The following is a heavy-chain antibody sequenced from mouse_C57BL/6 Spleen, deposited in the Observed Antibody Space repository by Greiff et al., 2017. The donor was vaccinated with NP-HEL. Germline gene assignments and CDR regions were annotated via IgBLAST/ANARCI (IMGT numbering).Heavy chain of an antibody. Sequence: QVQLQQPGAELVRPGTSVKLSCKASGYTFTSYWMHWVKQRPGQGLEWIGVIDPSASYTNYNQKFKGKATLTVDTSSSTAYMQLSCLTSEDSAVYYCARTHYSGSSYPYYAMDYWGQGTSVTVSS. CDR1: GYTFTSYW. CDR3: ARTHYSGSSYPYYAMDY. D-gene: IGHD1-1*01. J-gene: IGHJ4*01. CDR2: IDPSASYT. V-gene: IGHV1-59*01.